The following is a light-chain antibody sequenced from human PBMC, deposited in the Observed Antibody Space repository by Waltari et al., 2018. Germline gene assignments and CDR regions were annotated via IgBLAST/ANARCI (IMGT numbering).Light chain of an antibody. V-gene: IGKV1-8*01. CDR1: QHISNY. CDR2: EAS. CDR3: QQYFNYPRT. J-gene: IGKJ1*01. Sequence: AFRMTQSPSSLSASTGDRVTITSRASQHISNYLAWFQQRPGKAPELLIYEASTLQRGVPSRFSGSGSGTDFTLTITSLQSDDFATYYCQQYFNYPRTFGQGTRVEIE.